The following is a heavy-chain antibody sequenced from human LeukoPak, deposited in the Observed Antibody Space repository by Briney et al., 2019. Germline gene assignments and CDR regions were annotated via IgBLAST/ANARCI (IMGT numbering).Heavy chain of an antibody. CDR2: INAGNGNT. CDR1: GYTFTGYY. Sequence: ASVKVSCKASGYTFTGYYMHWVRQAPGQRLEWMGWINAGNGNTKYSQKFQGRVTITRDTSASTAYMELSSLRSEDTAVYYCARETLRFPYYFDYWGQGTLVTVSS. CDR3: ARETLRFPYYFDY. J-gene: IGHJ4*02. D-gene: IGHD3-3*01. V-gene: IGHV1-3*01.